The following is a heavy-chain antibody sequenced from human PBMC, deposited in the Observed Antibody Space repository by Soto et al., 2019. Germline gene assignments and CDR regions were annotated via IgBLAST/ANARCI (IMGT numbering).Heavy chain of an antibody. CDR3: ARYAYYDILTGLMGNWFDP. V-gene: IGHV4-31*03. CDR2: IYYSGST. D-gene: IGHD3-9*01. Sequence: SETLSLTCTVSGGSISSGGYYWSWIRQHPGKGLEWIGYIYYSGSTYYNPSLKSRVTISVDTSKNQFSLKLGSVTAADTAVYYCARYAYYDILTGLMGNWFDPWGQGTLVTVSS. J-gene: IGHJ5*02. CDR1: GGSISSGGYY.